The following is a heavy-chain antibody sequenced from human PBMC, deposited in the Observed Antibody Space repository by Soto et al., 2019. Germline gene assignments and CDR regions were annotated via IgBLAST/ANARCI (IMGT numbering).Heavy chain of an antibody. Sequence: PSETLSLTCTVSGGSISSGGYYWSWIRQHPGKGLEWIGYIYYSGSTYYNPSLKSRVTISVDTSKNQFSLKLSSVTAADTAVYYCARETCSSTRCYTRAYYYYGMDVWGQGTRVTVSS. V-gene: IGHV4-31*03. D-gene: IGHD2-2*02. CDR3: ARETCSSTRCYTRAYYYYGMDV. CDR2: IYYSGST. J-gene: IGHJ6*02. CDR1: GGSISSGGYY.